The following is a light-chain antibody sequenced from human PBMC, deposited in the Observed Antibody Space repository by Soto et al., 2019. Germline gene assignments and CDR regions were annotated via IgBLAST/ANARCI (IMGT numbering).Light chain of an antibody. CDR3: QQYNTWPRT. CDR1: QGIKDY. Sequence: EIVMTQSPATRSVSPGERATLSCRASQGIKDYVAWFQQKPGQAPRLLIYGASTRATAIPARFSGSGSGTEFTLSISSLQSEDFAGYYCQQYNTWPRTFGQGTKV. CDR2: GAS. J-gene: IGKJ1*01. V-gene: IGKV3-15*01.